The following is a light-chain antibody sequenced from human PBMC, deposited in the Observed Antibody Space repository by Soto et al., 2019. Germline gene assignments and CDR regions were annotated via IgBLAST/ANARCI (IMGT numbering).Light chain of an antibody. Sequence: EIVLTQFTGALSLSPGERVTLSCRASQTVSNTYLAWYQQKSGQAPKFLIYGASNRATGFPDRFSGSGSGTDFTLTISRLEPEDFAVYYCQQYGALPPTFGGGTKVEIK. J-gene: IGKJ4*01. CDR1: QTVSNTY. CDR2: GAS. CDR3: QQYGALPPT. V-gene: IGKV3-20*01.